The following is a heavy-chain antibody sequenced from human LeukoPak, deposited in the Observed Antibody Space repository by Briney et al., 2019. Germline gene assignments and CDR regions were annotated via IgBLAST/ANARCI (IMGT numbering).Heavy chain of an antibody. D-gene: IGHD2-21*02. V-gene: IGHV3-66*01. CDR2: LYSAGST. CDR1: GFTVSSNL. Sequence: GGSLRLSCAASGFTVSSNLMSWVRQAPGGGLEWVSLLYSAGSTYYAGSVKGRFTISRDSSKNTLYLQMNSLRAEDTAVYYCARVAGWGLDYWGQGTLITVSS. CDR3: ARVAGWGLDY. J-gene: IGHJ4*02.